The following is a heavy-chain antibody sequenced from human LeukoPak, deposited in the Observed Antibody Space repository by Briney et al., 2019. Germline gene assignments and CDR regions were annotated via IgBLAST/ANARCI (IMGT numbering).Heavy chain of an antibody. CDR3: ASGYDSSGYYHYWYFDL. V-gene: IGHV4-34*01. J-gene: IGHJ2*01. CDR1: GFTFSSYW. CDR2: INHSGST. Sequence: KTGGSLRLSCAASGFTFSSYWMSWVRQAPGKGLEWIGEINHSGSTNYNPSLKSRVTISVDTSKNQFSLKLSSVTAADTAVYYCASGYDSSGYYHYWYFDLWGRGTLVTVSS. D-gene: IGHD3-22*01.